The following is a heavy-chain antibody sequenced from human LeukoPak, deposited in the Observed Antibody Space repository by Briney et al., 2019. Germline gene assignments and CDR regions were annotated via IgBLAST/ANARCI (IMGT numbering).Heavy chain of an antibody. CDR3: ARVGSGWYLLY. Sequence: ASVKVSCKASGYTFTAYYMHWVRQAPGQGLEWMGWINPNSGGTNYAQNFQGRVTMTRDTSISTVYMDLSSLTSDDTAVYYCARVGSGWYLLYWGQGTLVTVSS. D-gene: IGHD6-19*01. J-gene: IGHJ4*02. V-gene: IGHV1-2*02. CDR2: INPNSGGT. CDR1: GYTFTAYY.